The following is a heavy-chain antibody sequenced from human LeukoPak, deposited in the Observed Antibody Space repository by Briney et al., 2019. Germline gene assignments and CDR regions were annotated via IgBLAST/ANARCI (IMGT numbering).Heavy chain of an antibody. V-gene: IGHV3-23*01. Sequence: HPGGSLRLSCAASGFTFSSYAMSWVRQAPGKGLEWVSAISGSGGSTYYADSVKGRFTISRDNSKNTLYLQMNSLRAEDTAVYYCASGIVATINYYYYYGMDVWGQGTTVTVSS. CDR3: ASGIVATINYYYYYGMDV. CDR1: GFTFSSYA. CDR2: ISGSGGST. D-gene: IGHD5-12*01. J-gene: IGHJ6*02.